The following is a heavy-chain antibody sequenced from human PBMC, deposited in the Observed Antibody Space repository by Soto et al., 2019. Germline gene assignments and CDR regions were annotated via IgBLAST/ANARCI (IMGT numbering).Heavy chain of an antibody. D-gene: IGHD3-10*01. Sequence: GGSLRLSGAASGFTFSDYYMTWIRQARGKGLEWVSYISSGGSSIYYADSVKGRFTISRDNAKNSLYLQMNSLRAEDSAMYYCASLAIGTIIRGAPDFWGQGTLVTVSS. CDR3: ASLAIGTIIRGAPDF. CDR1: GFTFSDYY. CDR2: ISSGGSSI. V-gene: IGHV3-11*01. J-gene: IGHJ4*02.